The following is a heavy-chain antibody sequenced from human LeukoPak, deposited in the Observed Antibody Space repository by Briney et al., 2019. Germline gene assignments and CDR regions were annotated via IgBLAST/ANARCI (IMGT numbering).Heavy chain of an antibody. CDR1: GFTFSSYG. CDR3: AKDCSSTSCYRNY. CDR2: IRYDGSNK. V-gene: IGHV3-30*02. D-gene: IGHD2-2*02. J-gene: IGHJ4*02. Sequence: GGSLRLSCAASGFTFSSYGMHWVRQAPGKGLEWGAFIRYDGSNKYYADSVKGRFTISRDNSKNTLYLQMNSLRAEDTAVYYCAKDCSSTSCYRNYWGQGTLVTVSS.